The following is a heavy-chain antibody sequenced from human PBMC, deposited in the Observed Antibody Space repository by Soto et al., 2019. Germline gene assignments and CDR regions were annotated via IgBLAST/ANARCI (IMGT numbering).Heavy chain of an antibody. V-gene: IGHV5-51*01. Sequence: PGESLKISCKGSGYKFTTYWIGWVRQMPGKGLEWMAIIYPDDSDSRYSPSFQGQVTISADKSINTAYMELSSLRSEDTAVYFCVRSRGYGDDRDYWGQGTLVTVSS. D-gene: IGHD4-17*01. CDR2: IYPDDSDS. CDR1: GYKFTTYW. CDR3: VRSRGYGDDRDY. J-gene: IGHJ4*02.